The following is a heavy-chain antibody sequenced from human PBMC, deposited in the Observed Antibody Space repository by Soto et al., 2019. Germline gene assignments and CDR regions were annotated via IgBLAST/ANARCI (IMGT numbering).Heavy chain of an antibody. CDR1: GGFVNSDTHS. J-gene: IGHJ6*02. D-gene: IGHD2-2*01. CDR3: ARFVRSCSATTCSTRADV. CDR2: VYSGGST. Sequence: SETLSLTCTVSGGFVNSDTHSWSWIRQTPGKRLEWIGFVYSGGSTKNPSLRSRVTMSVDTSKNQFSLKLRSVIVADTAVYHCARFVRSCSATTCSTRADVWGQGITVTVSS. V-gene: IGHV4-61*01.